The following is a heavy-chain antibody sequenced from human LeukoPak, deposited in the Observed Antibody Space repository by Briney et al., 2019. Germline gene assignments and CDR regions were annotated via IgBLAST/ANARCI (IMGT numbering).Heavy chain of an antibody. CDR2: ISSSSSYI. V-gene: IGHV3-21*01. D-gene: IGHD1-1*01. J-gene: IGHJ6*02. CDR3: AREGGLERLNYYYYYYGMDV. CDR1: GFTFSSYS. Sequence: PGGSLRLSCAASGFTFSSYSMNWVRQAPGKGLEWVSSISSSSSYIYYADSVKGRFTISRDNAKNSLYLQMNSLRAEDTAVYYCAREGGLERLNYYYYYYGMDVWGQGTTVTVSS.